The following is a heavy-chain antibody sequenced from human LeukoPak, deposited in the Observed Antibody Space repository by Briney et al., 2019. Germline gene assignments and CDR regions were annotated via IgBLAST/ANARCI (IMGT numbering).Heavy chain of an antibody. Sequence: GGSLRLSCAPSGFTFSSYAIAWVRRAPGKGLEWVSALTSGGNTYFADSVKGRFTISRDNSKNTVHLQMNSLRAEDTAVYYCVKDWGTYRAFDYWGQGTLVTVSS. J-gene: IGHJ4*02. CDR3: VKDWGTYRAFDY. CDR1: GFTFSSYA. D-gene: IGHD3-16*01. V-gene: IGHV3-23*01. CDR2: LTSGGNT.